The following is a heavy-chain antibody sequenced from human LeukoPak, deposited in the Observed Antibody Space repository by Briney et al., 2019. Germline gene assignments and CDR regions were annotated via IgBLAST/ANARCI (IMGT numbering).Heavy chain of an antibody. CDR2: INPSGGST. Sequence: ASVKVSCKASGYTFTSYYMHWVRQAPGQGLEWMGIINPSGGSTSYAQKFQGRVTMTRDTSISTAYMELSRLRSDDTAVYYCASTSGDTNYYGMDVWGQGTTVTVSS. CDR3: ASTSGDTNYYGMDV. CDR1: GYTFTSYY. J-gene: IGHJ6*02. V-gene: IGHV1-46*01. D-gene: IGHD2-2*02.